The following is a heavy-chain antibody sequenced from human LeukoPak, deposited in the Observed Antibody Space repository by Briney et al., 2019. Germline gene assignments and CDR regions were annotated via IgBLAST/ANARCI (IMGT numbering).Heavy chain of an antibody. V-gene: IGHV1-2*06. D-gene: IGHD3-22*01. CDR2: INANSGGT. CDR1: GYTFTGYY. Sequence: GASVKVSCKASGYTFTGYYMHWVRQAPGQGLEWMGRINANSGGTNYAQKFQGRVTMTRDTSISTAYMELSGLRSDDTAVYYCAIAPIYYDSSGYYPLWSYWGQGTLVTVSS. J-gene: IGHJ4*02. CDR3: AIAPIYYDSSGYYPLWSY.